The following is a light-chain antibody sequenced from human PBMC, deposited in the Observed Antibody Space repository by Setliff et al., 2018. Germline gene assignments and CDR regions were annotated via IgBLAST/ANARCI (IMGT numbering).Light chain of an antibody. CDR3: CSYVRGSAYV. V-gene: IGLV2-14*03. CDR2: AVT. CDR1: SNDVGGYNY. Sequence: QSVLAQPASASGSLGQSITISCTGTSNDVGGYNYVSWYKQHPGEAPQLMIYAVTKRPSGVSNRFSGSKSGKAASLTISGLQAEDEADYYCCSYVRGSAYVFGTGTKVTVL. J-gene: IGLJ1*01.